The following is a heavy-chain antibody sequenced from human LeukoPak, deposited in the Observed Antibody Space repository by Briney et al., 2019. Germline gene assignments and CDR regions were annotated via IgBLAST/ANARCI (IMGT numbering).Heavy chain of an antibody. J-gene: IGHJ4*02. V-gene: IGHV4-38-2*02. CDR3: AGGSGSYYITDY. CDR1: GYSISSGYY. CDR2: IYYSGST. Sequence: SETLSLTCTVSGYSISSGYYWGWIRQPPGKGLEWIGYIYYSGSTNYNPSLKSRVTISVDTSKNQFSLKLSSVTAADTAVYYCAGGSGSYYITDYWGQGTLVTVSS. D-gene: IGHD3-10*01.